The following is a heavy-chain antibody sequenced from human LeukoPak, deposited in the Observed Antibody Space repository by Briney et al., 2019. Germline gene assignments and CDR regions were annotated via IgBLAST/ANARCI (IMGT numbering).Heavy chain of an antibody. CDR1: GFTFSSYA. V-gene: IGHV3-30-3*01. Sequence: GGSLRLSCAASGFTFSSYAMHWVRQAPGKGLAWLAVISYDGSNKYYADSMKGRFTISRDNSKNTLYLQMNSLRAEDTAVYYCATEAAAGYSVSYFGYWGQGTLVTVSS. D-gene: IGHD6-13*01. CDR2: ISYDGSNK. CDR3: ATEAAAGYSVSYFGY. J-gene: IGHJ4*02.